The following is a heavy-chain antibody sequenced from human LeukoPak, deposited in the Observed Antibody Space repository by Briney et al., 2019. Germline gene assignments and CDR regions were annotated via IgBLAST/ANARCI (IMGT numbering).Heavy chain of an antibody. CDR2: IKSKTDGGTT. J-gene: IGHJ4*02. CDR1: GFTFSNAW. Sequence: GGSLRLSCAASGFTFSNAWMSWVRQAPGKGLEWVGRIKSKTDGGTTDYAAPVKGRFTISRDDSKNTLYLQMNSLKTEDTAVYYCTTDPSILTGYYWVDYWGQGTLVTVSS. D-gene: IGHD3-9*01. CDR3: TTDPSILTGYYWVDY. V-gene: IGHV3-15*01.